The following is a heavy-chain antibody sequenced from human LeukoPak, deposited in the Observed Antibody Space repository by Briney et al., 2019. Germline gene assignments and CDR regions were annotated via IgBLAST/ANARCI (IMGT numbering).Heavy chain of an antibody. CDR1: GYTFTGYY. CDR3: AYYYDSSGLGY. D-gene: IGHD3-22*01. Sequence: ASVKVSCKASGYTFTGYYMHWVRQALGQGLEWMGRINPNSGGTNYAQKLQGRVTMTTDTSTSTAYMELRSLRSDDTAVYYCAYYYDSSGLGYWGQGTLVTVSS. CDR2: INPNSGGT. V-gene: IGHV1-2*06. J-gene: IGHJ4*02.